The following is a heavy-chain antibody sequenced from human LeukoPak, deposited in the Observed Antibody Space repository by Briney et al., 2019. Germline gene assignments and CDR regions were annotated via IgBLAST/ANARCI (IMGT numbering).Heavy chain of an antibody. CDR1: GGSFSGYY. Sequence: SETLSLTCAVYGGSFSGYYWSWIRQPPGKGLEWIGEINHSGSTNYNPSLKSRVTISVDTSKNQFSLKLSSVTAADTAVYYCAMTSGYYHGWFDPWGQGTLVTVSS. J-gene: IGHJ5*02. D-gene: IGHD3-22*01. V-gene: IGHV4-34*01. CDR2: INHSGST. CDR3: AMTSGYYHGWFDP.